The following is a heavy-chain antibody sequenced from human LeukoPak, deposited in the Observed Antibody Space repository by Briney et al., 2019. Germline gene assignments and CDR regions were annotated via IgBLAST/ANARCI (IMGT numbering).Heavy chain of an antibody. J-gene: IGHJ5*02. CDR2: ISYSSTSI. V-gene: IGHV3-21*01. CDR1: GFTFSDYA. CDR3: ARSLEVDP. Sequence: PGGSLRLPCAASGFTFSDYAMNWVRQAPGKGLEWVSSISYSSTSINYADSVRGRFTISRDNAKNSLYLQMSSLRADDTAVYYCARSLEVDPWGQGTLVTVSS.